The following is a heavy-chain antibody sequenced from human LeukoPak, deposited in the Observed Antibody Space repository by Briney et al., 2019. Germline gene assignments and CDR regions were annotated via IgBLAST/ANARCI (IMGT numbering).Heavy chain of an antibody. CDR1: GYTLADFH. D-gene: IGHD3-22*01. Sequence: ASVKVSCKASGYTLADFHIQWVRQAPVHGLEWMGTLNPHSGATHYAQKFRGRVTMTRDTSVNTAYMELSRLTSDDTAVYYCARDRAYDSSGNPMFNPWGQGTLVTVSS. CDR2: LNPHSGAT. J-gene: IGHJ5*02. CDR3: ARDRAYDSSGNPMFNP. V-gene: IGHV1-2*02.